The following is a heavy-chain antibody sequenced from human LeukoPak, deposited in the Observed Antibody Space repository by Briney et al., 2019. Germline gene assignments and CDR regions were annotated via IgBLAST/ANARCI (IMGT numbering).Heavy chain of an antibody. D-gene: IGHD3-9*01. CDR2: ISAYNGNT. CDR1: GYTFTSYG. V-gene: IGHV1-18*01. Sequence: ASVKVSCKASGYTFTSYGISWVRQAPGQGLEWMGWISAYNGNTNYAQKLQGRVTMTTDTSTSTAYMELRSLRSDDTAVYYCAGSRSAYYDILTGYNFRNPDAFDIWGQGTMVTVSS. CDR3: AGSRSAYYDILTGYNFRNPDAFDI. J-gene: IGHJ3*02.